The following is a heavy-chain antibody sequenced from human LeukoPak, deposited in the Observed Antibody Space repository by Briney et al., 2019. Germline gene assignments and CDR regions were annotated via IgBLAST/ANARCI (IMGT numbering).Heavy chain of an antibody. Sequence: HPGGSLRLSCAASGFTFSSYCMHWVRHAPGKGLVWVSRINDDGSTTSYADSVKGRFTISRDNAKNTLYLQMNSLRAEDTAVYYCARSLASADDSWGQGTLVTVSS. CDR2: INDDGSTT. CDR1: GFTFSSYC. CDR3: ARSLASADDS. D-gene: IGHD2-2*01. J-gene: IGHJ5*01. V-gene: IGHV3-74*01.